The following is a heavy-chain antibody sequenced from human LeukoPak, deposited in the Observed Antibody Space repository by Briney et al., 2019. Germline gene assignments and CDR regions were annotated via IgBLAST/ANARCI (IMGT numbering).Heavy chain of an antibody. J-gene: IGHJ4*02. D-gene: IGHD3-22*01. Sequence: PGGSLRLSCAVSGFTFSSYAMSWVRQAPGKGLEWVSAISGSGGSTYYADSVKGRLTISRDNSKITLYRKMNSLRAEDTAVYYCAKFTMIVVVRGAFDYWGQGTLVTVSS. CDR2: ISGSGGST. CDR3: AKFTMIVVVRGAFDY. CDR1: GFTFSSYA. V-gene: IGHV3-23*01.